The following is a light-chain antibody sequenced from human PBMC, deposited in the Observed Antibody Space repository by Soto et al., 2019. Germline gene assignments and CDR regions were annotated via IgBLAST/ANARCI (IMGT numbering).Light chain of an antibody. CDR1: QTLSSSY. CDR2: GAS. Sequence: EIVLTQSPGTLSLSPGERATLSCRASQTLSSSYLAWYQQKPGQGPRLLIYGASSRATGIPDRFSGSGSGTDFSLTISRLEPEDFVVYYCQQYGSSPLTFGGGTKVDIK. V-gene: IGKV3-20*01. CDR3: QQYGSSPLT. J-gene: IGKJ4*01.